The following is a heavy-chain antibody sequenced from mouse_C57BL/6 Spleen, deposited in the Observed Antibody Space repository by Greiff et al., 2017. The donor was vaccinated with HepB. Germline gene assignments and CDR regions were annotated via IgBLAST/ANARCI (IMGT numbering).Heavy chain of an antibody. V-gene: IGHV3-6*01. CDR1: GYSITSGYY. D-gene: IGHD2-3*01. Sequence: EVKLEESGPGLVKPSQSLSLTCSVTGYSITSGYYWNWIRQFPGNKLEWMGYISYDGSNNYNPSLKNRISITRDTSKNQFFLKLNSVTTEDTATYYCASYDPWFAYWGQGTLVTVSA. CDR3: ASYDPWFAY. CDR2: ISYDGSN. J-gene: IGHJ3*01.